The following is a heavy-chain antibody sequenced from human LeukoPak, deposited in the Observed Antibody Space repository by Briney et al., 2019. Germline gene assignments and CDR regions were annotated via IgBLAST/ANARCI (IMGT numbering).Heavy chain of an antibody. Sequence: GGSLRLSCAASGFTFSSYAMSWVRQAPGKGLEWVGFIRSKAYGGTTEYAASVKGRFTISRDDSKSIAYLQMNSLKTEGTAVYYCTRDSGIATEISFDYWGQGTLVTVSS. CDR3: TRDSGIATEISFDY. CDR1: GFTFSSYA. V-gene: IGHV3-49*04. CDR2: IRSKAYGGTT. D-gene: IGHD5-24*01. J-gene: IGHJ4*02.